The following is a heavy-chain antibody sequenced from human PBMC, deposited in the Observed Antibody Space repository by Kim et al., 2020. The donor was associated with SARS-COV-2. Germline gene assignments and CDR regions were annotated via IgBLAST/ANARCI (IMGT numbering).Heavy chain of an antibody. CDR2: IPSSGSTT. Sequence: GGSLRLSCAASEFTFSTYAVSWVRQAPGKGLEWVSAIPSSGSTTYYADSVRGRFTISRDNSMNTLSLQMNSLRADDTAVYYCAKLMTTSSYSAMDVWGQGTTVTVPS. CDR1: EFTFSTYA. V-gene: IGHV3-23*05. D-gene: IGHD2-2*01. J-gene: IGHJ6*02. CDR3: AKLMTTSSYSAMDV.